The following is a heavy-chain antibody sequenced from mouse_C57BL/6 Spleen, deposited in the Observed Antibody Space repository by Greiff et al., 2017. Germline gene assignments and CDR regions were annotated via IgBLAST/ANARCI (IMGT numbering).Heavy chain of an antibody. Sequence: VQRVESGAELVRPGTSVKLSCKASGYTFTSYWMHWVKQRPGQGLEWIGVIDPSDSYTNYNQKFKGKATLTVDKSSSTAYMQLSSLTSEDSAVYYCVIYYGNYGGAYWGQGTLVTVSA. V-gene: IGHV1-59*01. D-gene: IGHD2-1*01. J-gene: IGHJ3*01. CDR3: VIYYGNYGGAY. CDR1: GYTFTSYW. CDR2: IDPSDSYT.